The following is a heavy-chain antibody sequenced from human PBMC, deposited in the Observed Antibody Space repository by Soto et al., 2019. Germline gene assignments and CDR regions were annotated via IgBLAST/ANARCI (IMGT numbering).Heavy chain of an antibody. D-gene: IGHD2-2*01. V-gene: IGHV4-30-4*01. J-gene: IGHJ6*02. CDR1: GGSISSGDYY. CDR2: IYYSGST. CDR3: ARVVRRQGYGMAV. Sequence: PSETLSLTCTVSGGSISSGDYYWSWIRQPPGKGLEWIGYIYYSGSTYYNPSLKSRVTISVDTSKNQFSLKLSSVTAADTAVYYCARVVRRQGYGMAVWGQGTTVTVSS.